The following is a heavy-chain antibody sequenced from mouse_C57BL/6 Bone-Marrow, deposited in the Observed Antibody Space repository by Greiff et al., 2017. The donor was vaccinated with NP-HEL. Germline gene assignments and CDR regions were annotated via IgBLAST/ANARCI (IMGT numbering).Heavy chain of an antibody. CDR2: INPNNGGT. CDR3: ATGVTTGVYYAMDY. Sequence: EVQLQQSGPELVKPGASVKISCKASGYTFTDYYMNWVKQSHGKSLEWIGDINPNNGGTSYNQKFKGKATLTVDKSSSTAYMELRSLTSEDSAVYYCATGVTTGVYYAMDYWGQGTSVTVSS. J-gene: IGHJ4*01. CDR1: GYTFTDYY. V-gene: IGHV1-26*01. D-gene: IGHD2-2*01.